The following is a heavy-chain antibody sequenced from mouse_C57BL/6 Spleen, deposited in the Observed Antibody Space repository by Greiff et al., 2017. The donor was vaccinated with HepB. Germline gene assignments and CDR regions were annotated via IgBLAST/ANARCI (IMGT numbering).Heavy chain of an antibody. J-gene: IGHJ2*01. CDR3: SRGDSTGYFDY. V-gene: IGHV1-80*01. CDR2: IYPGDGDT. CDR1: GYAFSSYW. Sequence: QVQLLQSGAELVKPGASVKLSCKASGYAFSSYWMHWVKQTPGQGLEWIGQIYPGDGDTNYNEKFKGKATLTADKSSSTVYMRLSRQTSEDSAVYCCSRGDSTGYFDYWGQGTTLTVSS. D-gene: IGHD3-2*01.